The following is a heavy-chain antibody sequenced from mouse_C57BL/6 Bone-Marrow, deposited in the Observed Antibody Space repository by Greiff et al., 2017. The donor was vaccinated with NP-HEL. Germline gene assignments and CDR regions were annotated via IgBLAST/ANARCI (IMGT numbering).Heavy chain of an antibody. CDR3: AKQGRWLLRYFDV. CDR2: ISSGGSYT. J-gene: IGHJ1*03. Sequence: DVKLVESGGDLVKPGGSLKLSCAASGFTFSSYGMSWVRQPLDKRLEWVATISSGGSYTYYPDSGKGRFTRSRDNDKNTLYLQMSSLKSEDTAMYYCAKQGRWLLRYFDVWGTGTTVTVSS. CDR1: GFTFSSYG. D-gene: IGHD2-3*01. V-gene: IGHV5-6*02.